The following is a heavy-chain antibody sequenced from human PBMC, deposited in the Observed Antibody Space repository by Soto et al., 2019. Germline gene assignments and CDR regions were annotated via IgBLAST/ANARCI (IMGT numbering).Heavy chain of an antibody. V-gene: IGHV3-30*18. Sequence: GGSLRLSCAASGFTFSSYGMHWVRQAPGKGLEWVAVISYDGSNKYYADAVKGRFTISRDNSKNTLYLQMNSLRAEDTAVYYCAKDRYGGSPLTLSYSYGMDVWGQGTTVTLS. J-gene: IGHJ6*02. CDR2: ISYDGSNK. CDR3: AKDRYGGSPLTLSYSYGMDV. CDR1: GFTFSSYG. D-gene: IGHD4-17*01.